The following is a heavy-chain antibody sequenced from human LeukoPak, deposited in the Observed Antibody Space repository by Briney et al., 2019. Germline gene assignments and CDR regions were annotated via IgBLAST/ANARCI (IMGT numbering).Heavy chain of an antibody. CDR3: ARQVYSYGLDY. V-gene: IGHV3-48*03. CDR2: ISGSGGTK. CDR1: GFTFSSYE. D-gene: IGHD5-18*01. J-gene: IGHJ4*02. Sequence: GGSLRLSCAASGFTFSSYEINWVRQAPGRGLEWVSYISGSGGTKYYADSVKGRFTISRDNAKNSLYLQMNSLRAEDTAVYYCARQVYSYGLDYWGQGTLVTVSS.